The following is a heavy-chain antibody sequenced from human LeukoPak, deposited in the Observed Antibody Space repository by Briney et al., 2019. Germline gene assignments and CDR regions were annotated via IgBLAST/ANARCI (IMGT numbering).Heavy chain of an antibody. V-gene: IGHV5-51*01. CDR2: VYPGDSDS. Sequence: GESLKISCKGSGYSFTSYWIGWVRQMPGKGLEWMGSVYPGDSDSRYSPSFQGQVTISADKSISTAYLQWSSLKASDTAMYYCPRLASGSYYYYYYYIDVWGKGTTVTVSS. D-gene: IGHD3-10*01. CDR3: PRLASGSYYYYYYYIDV. J-gene: IGHJ6*03. CDR1: GYSFTSYW.